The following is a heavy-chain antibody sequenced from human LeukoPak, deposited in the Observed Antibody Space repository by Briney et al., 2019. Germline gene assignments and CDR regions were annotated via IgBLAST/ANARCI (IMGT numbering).Heavy chain of an antibody. CDR3: ARPPEGYCSSTSCYDHPYYYYYGMDV. CDR2: IIPIFGTA. D-gene: IGHD2-2*01. Sequence: SVKVSCKASGGTFSSYAISWVRQAPGQGLEWMGGIIPIFGTANYAQKFQGRVTITADESTSTAYMELSSLRSEDTAVYYCARPPEGYCSSTSCYDHPYYYYYGMDVWGQGTTVTVSS. CDR1: GGTFSSYA. J-gene: IGHJ6*02. V-gene: IGHV1-69*01.